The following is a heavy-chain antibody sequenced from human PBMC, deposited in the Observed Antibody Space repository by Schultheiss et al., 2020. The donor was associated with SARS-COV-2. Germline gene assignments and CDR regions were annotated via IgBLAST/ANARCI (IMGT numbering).Heavy chain of an antibody. CDR3: AREGSSLYVAGHYFQH. Sequence: SETLSLTCAVYGGSFSGYYWSWIRQPPGKGLEWIGEINHSGRTNYNPSLKSRVTISVDTSKNQFSLKLSSVTAADTAVYYCAREGSSLYVAGHYFQHWGQGTLVTVSS. CDR2: INHSGRT. CDR1: GGSFSGYY. D-gene: IGHD6-13*01. V-gene: IGHV4-34*01. J-gene: IGHJ1*01.